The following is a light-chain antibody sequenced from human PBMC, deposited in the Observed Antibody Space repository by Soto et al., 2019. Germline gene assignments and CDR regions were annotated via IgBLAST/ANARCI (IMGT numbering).Light chain of an antibody. J-gene: IGKJ1*01. CDR2: GAS. CDR1: QSVSSN. Sequence: EIVMTQSPAALCVCPWETAILSGRASQSVSSNLPWYQQKPGQAPRLLVYGASTRATGIRARFSGSGSGTEFTLPISSLQSEDFAGYYCQQYNNWPPGTFGQGTKVDIK. V-gene: IGKV3-15*01. CDR3: QQYNNWPPGT.